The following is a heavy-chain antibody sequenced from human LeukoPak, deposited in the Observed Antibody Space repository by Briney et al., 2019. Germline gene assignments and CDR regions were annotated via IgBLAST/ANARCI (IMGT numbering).Heavy chain of an antibody. J-gene: IGHJ4*02. Sequence: GGSLRLSCAASGFTFSNYNMNWVRQAPGKGLEWVSSISSGSNYIYYADSVKGRFTISRDNAKNSLYLQMNSLRADDAAVYYCARDLKLWGQGTLVTVSS. CDR2: ISSGSNYI. V-gene: IGHV3-21*01. CDR3: ARDLKL. CDR1: GFTFSNYN.